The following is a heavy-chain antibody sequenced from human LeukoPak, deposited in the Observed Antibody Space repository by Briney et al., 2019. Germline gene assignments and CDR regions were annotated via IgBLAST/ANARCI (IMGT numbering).Heavy chain of an antibody. Sequence: SLTCTVSGGSISSYSWSWIRQPXGKGLEWIGXIYYSGSTNYNPSLKSRVTISVDTSKNQFSLKLSSVTAADTAVYYCARQKTGITIFGVVTXXXWFDPWGQGTLVTXXX. CDR1: GGSISSYS. CDR3: ARQKTGITIFGVVTXXXWFDP. J-gene: IGHJ5*02. V-gene: IGHV4-59*08. D-gene: IGHD3-3*01. CDR2: IYYSGST.